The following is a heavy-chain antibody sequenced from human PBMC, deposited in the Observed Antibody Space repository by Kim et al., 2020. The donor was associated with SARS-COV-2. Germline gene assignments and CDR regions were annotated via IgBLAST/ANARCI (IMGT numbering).Heavy chain of an antibody. CDR1: GYTFTGYH. J-gene: IGHJ4*02. D-gene: IGHD6-13*01. CDR3: ARGGPMVPAVGSPKKIFDY. Sequence: ASVKVSCKASGYTFTGYHLHWVRQAPGQGLEWMGFINPNNGGTEYAQKFQGRVTVTRDTSTNTAYLELSRLTSDDTAVYYCARGGPMVPAVGSPKKIFDYWGQGTLVTVSS. V-gene: IGHV1-2*02. CDR2: INPNNGGT.